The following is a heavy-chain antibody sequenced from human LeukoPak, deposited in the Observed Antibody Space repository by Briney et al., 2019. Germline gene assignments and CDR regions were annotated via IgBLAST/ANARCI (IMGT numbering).Heavy chain of an antibody. J-gene: IGHJ4*02. CDR2: IKQDGSDK. D-gene: IGHD5-18*01. V-gene: IGHV3-7*01. Sequence: PGGSLRLSCAVSGFTFSSYWMSWVRQTPGKGLEWVANIKQDGSDKYYVDSVKGRFTISRDNAKNSLYLQMNRLRAEDTAVYYCARGLNGEDTVYFDYWGQGTLVTVSS. CDR1: GFTFSSYW. CDR3: ARGLNGEDTVYFDY.